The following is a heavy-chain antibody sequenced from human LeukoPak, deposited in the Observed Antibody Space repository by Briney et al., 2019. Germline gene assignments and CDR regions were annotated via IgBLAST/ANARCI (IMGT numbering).Heavy chain of an antibody. D-gene: IGHD1-26*01. CDR3: ARVGLSGSYHYYCYYYGMDV. CDR1: GFTFTSYA. CDR2: IKQDGSEK. V-gene: IGHV3-7*01. Sequence: HPGGSLRLSCTASGFTFTSYAMSWVRQAPGKGLEWVANIKQDGSEKYYVDSVKGRFTISRDNAKNSLYLQMNSLRAEDTAVYYCARVGLSGSYHYYCYYYGMDVWGQGTTVTVSS. J-gene: IGHJ6*02.